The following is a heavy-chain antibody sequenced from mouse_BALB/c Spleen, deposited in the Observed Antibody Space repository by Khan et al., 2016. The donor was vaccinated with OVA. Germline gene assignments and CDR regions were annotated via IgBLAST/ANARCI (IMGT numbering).Heavy chain of an antibody. V-gene: IGHV1S136*01. J-gene: IGHJ2*01. CDR1: GYTFTSYV. D-gene: IGHD2-14*01. CDR3: AKNYRSGVYFDY. Sequence: VRLQQSGPELVKPGASVKMSCKASGYTFTSYVMHWVKQKPGQGLEWVGYIYPFNDDTKYNEKFKGKATLTSDKSSSTAYMELSSLTSEDSAGYSCAKNYRSGVYFDYWGQGTTLTVSS. CDR2: IYPFNDDT.